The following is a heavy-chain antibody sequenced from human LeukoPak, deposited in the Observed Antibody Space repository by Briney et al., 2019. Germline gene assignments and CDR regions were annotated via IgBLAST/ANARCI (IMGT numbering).Heavy chain of an antibody. CDR2: IYYSGST. V-gene: IGHV4-39*01. J-gene: IGHJ4*02. CDR1: GGSISSSSYY. CDR3: ARLSGGTQWLAPFDY. D-gene: IGHD6-19*01. Sequence: PSETLSLTCTVSGGSISSSSYYWGWIRQPPGKGLEWIGTIYYSGSTYYIASLKSQLTISVDTSKNQFSLKLSSVTAADTAVYYCARLSGGTQWLAPFDYWGQGTLVTVSS.